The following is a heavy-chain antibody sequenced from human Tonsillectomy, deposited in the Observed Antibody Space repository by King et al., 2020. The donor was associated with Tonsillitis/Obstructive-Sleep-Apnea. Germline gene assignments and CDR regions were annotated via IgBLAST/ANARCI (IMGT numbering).Heavy chain of an antibody. V-gene: IGHV3-33*01. Sequence: VQLVEYGGGVVQPGRSLRLSCAASGFTFSSYGMHWVRQAPGKGLEWVAVIWYDGSNKYYADSVKGRFTISRDNSKNTLSLQMNSLRAEDTAVYYCARALGYCSGGSCRDAFDIWGQGTMVTVSS. CDR1: GFTFSSYG. D-gene: IGHD2-15*01. CDR3: ARALGYCSGGSCRDAFDI. J-gene: IGHJ3*02. CDR2: IWYDGSNK.